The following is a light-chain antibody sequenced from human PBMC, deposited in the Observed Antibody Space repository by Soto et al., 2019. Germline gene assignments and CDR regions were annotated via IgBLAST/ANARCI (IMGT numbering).Light chain of an antibody. CDR2: GAS. CDR1: QSVSSSY. J-gene: IGKJ1*01. CDR3: QQYGSSPRT. Sequence: EIVLTQSPGTLSLSPWEIATLSCRASQSVSSSYLAWYQQKPGQAPRLLIYGASSRATGIPDRFSGSGSGTDFTLTISRLEPEDFAVYYCQQYGSSPRTLGQGTKVDIK. V-gene: IGKV3-20*01.